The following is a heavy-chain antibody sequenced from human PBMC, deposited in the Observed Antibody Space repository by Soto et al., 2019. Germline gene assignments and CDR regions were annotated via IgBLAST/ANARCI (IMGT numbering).Heavy chain of an antibody. V-gene: IGHV1-69*08. Sequence: QVQLVQSGAEVKKPGSSVKVSCKASGNTFSSYTISWVRQAPGQGLEWMGRIIPILSMANYAQRFQGRVXIXAXXSTTTAYMELSSLRYEDTAIYYCVREKWLQGDVDDWGQGTLVTVSS. CDR1: GNTFSSYT. J-gene: IGHJ4*02. CDR3: VREKWLQGDVDD. D-gene: IGHD5-12*01. CDR2: IIPILSMA.